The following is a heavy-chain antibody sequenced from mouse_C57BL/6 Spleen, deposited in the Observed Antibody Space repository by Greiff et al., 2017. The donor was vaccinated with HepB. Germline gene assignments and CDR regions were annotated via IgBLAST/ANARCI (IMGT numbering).Heavy chain of an antibody. Sequence: EVHLVESGEGLVKPGGSLKLSCAASGFTFSSYAMSWVRQTPEKRLEWVAYISSGGDYIYYADTVKGRFTISRDNARNTLYLQMSSLKSEDTAMYYCTRDDGYYVRAMDYWGQGTSVTVSS. D-gene: IGHD2-3*01. V-gene: IGHV5-9-1*02. CDR3: TRDDGYYVRAMDY. CDR1: GFTFSSYA. J-gene: IGHJ4*01. CDR2: ISSGGDYI.